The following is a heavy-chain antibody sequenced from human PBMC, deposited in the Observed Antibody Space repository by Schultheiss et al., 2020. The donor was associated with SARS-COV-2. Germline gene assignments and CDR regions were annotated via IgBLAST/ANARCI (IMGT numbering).Heavy chain of an antibody. CDR2: IKQDGSEK. CDR3: ARDRPLGGYCSSTSCIRGWFDP. Sequence: GGSLRLSCAASGFTFSSYGMHWVRQAPGKGLEWVANIKQDGSEKYYVDSVKGRFTISRDNAKNSLYLQMNSLRAEDTAVYYCARDRPLGGYCSSTSCIRGWFDPWGQGTLVTVSS. CDR1: GFTFSSYG. J-gene: IGHJ5*02. V-gene: IGHV3-7*05. D-gene: IGHD2-2*01.